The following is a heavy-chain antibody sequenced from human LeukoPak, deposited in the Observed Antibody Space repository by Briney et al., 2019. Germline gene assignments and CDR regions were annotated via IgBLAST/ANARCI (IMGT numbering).Heavy chain of an antibody. V-gene: IGHV3-30*01. J-gene: IGHJ4*02. CDR2: ISYDSNYR. Sequence: GRSLRLSCAASGFTFSSYAMHWVRQAPGKGLECLAVISYDSNYRYYADSVKGRFTISRGNSNNTLYLQIDSLRPEDTAMYCFARDRGYRFVYWGQGPLVTVSS. CDR3: ARDRGYRFVY. CDR1: GFTFSSYA. D-gene: IGHD5-12*01.